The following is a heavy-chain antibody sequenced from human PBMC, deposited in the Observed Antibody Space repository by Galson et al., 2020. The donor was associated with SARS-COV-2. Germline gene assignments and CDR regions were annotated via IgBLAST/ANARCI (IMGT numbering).Heavy chain of an antibody. J-gene: IGHJ4*02. CDR1: GFTFSSFA. Sequence: GESLKISCAASGFTFSSFAMHWVRQAPGKGLEWVAVIWYDGSNKYYTDSVKGRFTISRDNFKNTLYLQMNSLRAEDTAVYYCARAPTYYYDSSGYGDYWGQGTLVTVSS. D-gene: IGHD3-22*01. V-gene: IGHV3-33*01. CDR3: ARAPTYYYDSSGYGDY. CDR2: IWYDGSNK.